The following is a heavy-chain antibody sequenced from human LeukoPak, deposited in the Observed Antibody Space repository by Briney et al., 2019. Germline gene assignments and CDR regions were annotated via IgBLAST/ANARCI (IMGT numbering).Heavy chain of an antibody. CDR1: GYTFTGYY. CDR3: ARESSGSNGLNY. J-gene: IGHJ4*02. CDR2: INPNSGGT. Sequence: GASVKVSCKASGYTFTGYYIHWVRQAPGQGLEWMGWINPNSGGTNYAQRFQGRVTMTRDTSISTAYMELSRLRSDDTAVYYCARESSGSNGLNYWGQGTLVTVSS. V-gene: IGHV1-2*02. D-gene: IGHD1-26*01.